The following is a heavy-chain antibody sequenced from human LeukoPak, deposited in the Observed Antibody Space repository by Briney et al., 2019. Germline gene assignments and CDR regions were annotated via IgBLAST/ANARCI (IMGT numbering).Heavy chain of an antibody. CDR1: GYSLTELS. Sequence: GASVKVSCKVPGYSLTELSMHWVRQAPGKGLEWMGGFDPEDGETIYTQKFQGRVTMTEDTSTDTAYMELSSLRSEDTAVYYCATRYYDSSSSIDRWGQGTLVTVSS. CDR3: ATRYYDSSSSIDR. D-gene: IGHD3-22*01. CDR2: FDPEDGET. V-gene: IGHV1-24*01. J-gene: IGHJ5*02.